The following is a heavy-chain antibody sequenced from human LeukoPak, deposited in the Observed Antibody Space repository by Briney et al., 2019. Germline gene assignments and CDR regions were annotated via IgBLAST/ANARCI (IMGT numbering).Heavy chain of an antibody. D-gene: IGHD5-18*01. CDR2: ISSSGTAV. V-gene: IGHV3-11*01. CDR1: GFTFSDYY. Sequence: PGGSLRLSCAASGFTFSDYYMSWIRQAPGKGLEWISYISSSGTAVFYADSVKGRFTISRDNAKNSLYLQMNSLRAEDTAMYYCARDVGYRYAQMFFDIWGQGTMATVSS. CDR3: ARDVGYRYAQMFFDI. J-gene: IGHJ3*02.